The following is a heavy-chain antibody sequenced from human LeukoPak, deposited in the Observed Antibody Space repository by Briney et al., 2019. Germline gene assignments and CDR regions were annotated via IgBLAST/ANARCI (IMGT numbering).Heavy chain of an antibody. CDR1: GFTFSGSA. D-gene: IGHD6-19*01. J-gene: IGHJ4*02. CDR2: IRSTANGYAT. CDR3: TTEPAVAANFDY. Sequence: GGSLGLSCAASGFTFSGSALHWVRQASGKGLEWVGRIRSTANGYATAYAASVKGRFTISRDDSKNTAYLQMDSLKTEDTAVYYCTTEPAVAANFDYWGQGTLVTVSS. V-gene: IGHV3-73*01.